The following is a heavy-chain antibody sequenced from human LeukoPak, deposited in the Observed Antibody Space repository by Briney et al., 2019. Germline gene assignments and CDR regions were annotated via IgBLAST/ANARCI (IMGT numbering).Heavy chain of an antibody. CDR3: AAGIRDAFDY. V-gene: IGHV3-48*02. CDR1: GFSFTDYP. CDR2: IRTTAEGAKYA. J-gene: IGHJ4*02. D-gene: IGHD5-24*01. Sequence: PGGSLRLSCATSGFSFTDYPMNWVRQAPGKGLEWISNIRTTAEGAKYAYYADSVKGRVTISRDDGKNTLYLHMNSLRDDDTVLYYCAAGIRDAFDYWGQGILVTVSS.